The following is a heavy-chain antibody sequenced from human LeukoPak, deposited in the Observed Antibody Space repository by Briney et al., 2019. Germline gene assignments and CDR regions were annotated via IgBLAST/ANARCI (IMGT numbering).Heavy chain of an antibody. D-gene: IGHD6-19*01. Sequence: GGSLRLSCAASGFTVSSNYMSWVRQAPGQGLEWVSSITSPVGRMYYADSLKGRITIPRDNARSTLYLQMNSLRAEDTAVYYCATDGRSSGWYGFDYWGQGILVTVSS. CDR1: GFTVSSNY. V-gene: IGHV3-21*01. CDR2: ITSPVGRM. CDR3: ATDGRSSGWYGFDY. J-gene: IGHJ4*02.